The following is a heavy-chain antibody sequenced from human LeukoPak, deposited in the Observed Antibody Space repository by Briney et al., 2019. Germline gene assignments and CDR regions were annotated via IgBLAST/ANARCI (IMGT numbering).Heavy chain of an antibody. J-gene: IGHJ4*02. V-gene: IGHV1-2*02. CDR3: ARVAMGRDGYNFEPYYFDY. D-gene: IGHD5-24*01. CDR2: INPNSGGT. Sequence: ASVKVSCKASGYTFTGYYMHWVRQAPGQGLEWMGWINPNSGGTNYAQKFQGRVTMTRDTSISTAYMELSRLRPDDTAVYYCARVAMGRDGYNFEPYYFDYWGQGTLVTVSS. CDR1: GYTFTGYY.